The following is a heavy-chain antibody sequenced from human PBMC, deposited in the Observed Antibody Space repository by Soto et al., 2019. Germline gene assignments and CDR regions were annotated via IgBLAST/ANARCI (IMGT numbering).Heavy chain of an antibody. J-gene: IGHJ3*02. CDR2: IWYDGSNK. CDR1: GFTFSSYG. V-gene: IGHV3-33*01. Sequence: QVQLVESGGGVVQPGRSLRLSCAASGFTFSSYGMHWVRQAPGKGLEWVAVIWYDGSNKYYADSVKGRFTISRDNSKNPLYLQMNSLRAEDTAVYYCARDPAGRYCSSTSCSGAFDIWGQGTMVTVSS. D-gene: IGHD2-2*01. CDR3: ARDPAGRYCSSTSCSGAFDI.